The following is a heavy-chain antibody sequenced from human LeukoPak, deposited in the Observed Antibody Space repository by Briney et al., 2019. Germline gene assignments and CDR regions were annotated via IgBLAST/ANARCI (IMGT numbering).Heavy chain of an antibody. CDR2: IHHNGNN. V-gene: IGHV4-59*01. J-gene: IGHJ3*02. D-gene: IGHD1-26*01. CDR3: AKWAGSLYGFDI. Sequence: PSETLSLTCTVSGGSISSYYWNWIRQRPGKGLEWIGYIHHNGNNNYNPSLKSRVTMSVDMSKNQFSLKLSSVNATDRAVYYCAKWAGSLYGFDIWGQGTMVTVSS. CDR1: GGSISSYY.